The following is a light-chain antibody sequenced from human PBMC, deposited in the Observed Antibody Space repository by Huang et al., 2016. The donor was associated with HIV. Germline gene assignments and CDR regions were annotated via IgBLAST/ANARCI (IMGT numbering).Light chain of an antibody. CDR2: DAS. CDR3: QQRSNWPRMYT. CDR1: QRVSSY. J-gene: IGKJ2*01. V-gene: IGKV3-11*01. Sequence: EIVLTQSPATLSLSPGERATLSCRASQRVSSYLAWYQQKPGQAPRLLIYDASNRATGIPARFSGSGSGTDFTLTISRLEPEDFAVYYCQQRSNWPRMYTFGQGTKLEIK.